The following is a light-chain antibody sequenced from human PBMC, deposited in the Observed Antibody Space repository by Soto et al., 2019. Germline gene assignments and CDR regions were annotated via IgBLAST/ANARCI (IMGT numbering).Light chain of an antibody. V-gene: IGLV2-14*01. J-gene: IGLJ1*01. CDR1: SSDVGGYNY. Sequence: QSVLTXPASVSGSPGQSITISCTGTSSDVGGYNYVSWYQQYPGKAPKLMIYDVSNRPSGVSNRFSGSKSGNTASLTISGLQAEDEADYYCSSYTISNTLVFGSGTKVTVL. CDR2: DVS. CDR3: SSYTISNTLV.